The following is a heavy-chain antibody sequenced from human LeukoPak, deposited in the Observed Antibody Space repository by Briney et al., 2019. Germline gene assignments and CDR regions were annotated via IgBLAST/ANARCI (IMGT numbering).Heavy chain of an antibody. Sequence: PGGSLRLSCAASGFTFSSFWMHWVRQAPGKGLVCVSRINSDGSSTSYADSVKGRFTISRDNAKNTLYLQMNSLRAEDTAVYYCARDPEGSVTTYFQHWGQGTLVTVSS. D-gene: IGHD4-17*01. CDR2: INSDGSST. CDR3: ARDPEGSVTTYFQH. CDR1: GFTFSSFW. J-gene: IGHJ1*01. V-gene: IGHV3-74*01.